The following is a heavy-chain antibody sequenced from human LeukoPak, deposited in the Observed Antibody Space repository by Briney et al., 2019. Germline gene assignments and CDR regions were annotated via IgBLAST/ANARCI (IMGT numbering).Heavy chain of an antibody. Sequence: ASVKVSCKASGYTFNDYYMHWVRQAPGQGLEWMGRINPDGGGTDYAQKFQGRVTMTRDTSITTAYMDLDRLRSDDTAVYYCARLGENGLLTGYFYPWGQGTLVTVSS. D-gene: IGHD3-9*01. CDR2: INPDGGGT. CDR1: GYTFNDYY. J-gene: IGHJ5*02. V-gene: IGHV1-2*02. CDR3: ARLGENGLLTGYFYP.